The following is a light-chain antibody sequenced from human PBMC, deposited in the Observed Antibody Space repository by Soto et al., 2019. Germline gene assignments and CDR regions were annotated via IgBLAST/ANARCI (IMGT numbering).Light chain of an antibody. CDR3: QSSDSSGRYPYV. CDR1: ALPKQY. J-gene: IGLJ1*01. V-gene: IGLV3-25*02. CDR2: KDN. Sequence: SYELTQPPSVSVSPGQTARITCSGDALPKQYAYWYQQKPGQAPVGVIYKDNGRPSGIPERFSGSSSGTTVTLTISGVQAEDEAYYYCQSSDSSGRYPYVFGTGTKVTVL.